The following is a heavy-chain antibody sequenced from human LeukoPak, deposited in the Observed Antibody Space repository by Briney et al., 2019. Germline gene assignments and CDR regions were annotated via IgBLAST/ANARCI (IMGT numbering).Heavy chain of an antibody. CDR3: ARHIAARPNYFDY. D-gene: IGHD6-6*01. CDR1: GGSISSSSYY. CDR2: IYYSGST. Sequence: SETLSLTCAVSGGSISSSSYYWGWIRQPPGKGLEWIGSIYYSGSTYYNPSLKSRVTISVDTSKNQFSLKLSSVTAADTAVYYCARHIAARPNYFDYWGQGTLVTVSS. V-gene: IGHV4-39*01. J-gene: IGHJ4*02.